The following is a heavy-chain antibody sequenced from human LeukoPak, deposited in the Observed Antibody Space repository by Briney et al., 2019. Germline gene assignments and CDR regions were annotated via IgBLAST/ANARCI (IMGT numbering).Heavy chain of an antibody. Sequence: TSVKVSCKPSGYTLTSYDINGVRQATGQGLEWMGWMNPNSGNTGYAQKFQGRVTMTRNTSISTAYMELSSLRSEDTAVYYCARRHPNSSWGLYYYYYYMDVWGKGTTVTVSS. CDR2: MNPNSGNT. D-gene: IGHD2-15*01. CDR1: GYTLTSYD. CDR3: ARRHPNSSWGLYYYYYYMDV. V-gene: IGHV1-8*01. J-gene: IGHJ6*03.